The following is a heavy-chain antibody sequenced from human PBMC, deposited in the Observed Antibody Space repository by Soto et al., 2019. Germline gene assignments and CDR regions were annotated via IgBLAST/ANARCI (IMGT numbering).Heavy chain of an antibody. J-gene: IGHJ6*03. Sequence: EVQLVESGGGLVKPGGSLRLSCTASGFACNTYSMNWVRQAPGQGLEWVSSINEDSTYIYYADSLRGRITISRDNAKDSLFLQMNSLRPDDPAVYYCVRDLGRYFRSGYMDLWGDGATVTVSS. V-gene: IGHV3-21*02. CDR2: INEDSTYI. CDR3: VRDLGRYFRSGYMDL. CDR1: GFACNTYS. D-gene: IGHD3-9*01.